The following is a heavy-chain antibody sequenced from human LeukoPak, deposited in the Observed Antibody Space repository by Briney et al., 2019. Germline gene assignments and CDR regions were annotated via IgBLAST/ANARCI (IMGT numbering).Heavy chain of an antibody. D-gene: IGHD6-13*01. V-gene: IGHV3-66*01. Sequence: GGSLRLSCAASGFTVSTKYMSWVRQAPGKGLEWVSVIYRGGSTYYADSVKGRFTISRDNSKNTLYLQMNSLRGEDTAVYYCARDPGTSYYYYGMDVWGQGTTVTVSS. CDR1: GFTVSTKY. J-gene: IGHJ6*02. CDR3: ARDPGTSYYYYGMDV. CDR2: IYRGGST.